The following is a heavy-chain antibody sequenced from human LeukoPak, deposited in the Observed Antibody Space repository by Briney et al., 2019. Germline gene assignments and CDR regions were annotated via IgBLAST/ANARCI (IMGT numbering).Heavy chain of an antibody. CDR3: ARGEGGWSNPFDY. CDR1: GFTFNNYW. Sequence: GGSLRLSCAASGFTFNNYWMSWVRQAPGKGLEWVANIKQDGNEKYYVDSVKGRFTISRDNAKNSLYLQMNSLRAEDTAVYYCARGEGGWSNPFDYWGQGILVTVSS. D-gene: IGHD1-14*01. V-gene: IGHV3-7*01. J-gene: IGHJ4*02. CDR2: IKQDGNEK.